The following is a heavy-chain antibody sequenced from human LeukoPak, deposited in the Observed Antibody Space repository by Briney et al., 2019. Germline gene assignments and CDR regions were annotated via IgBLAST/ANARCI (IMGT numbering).Heavy chain of an antibody. V-gene: IGHV3-30-3*01. J-gene: IGHJ4*02. Sequence: GGSLRLSCSASGFTFSSYAMHWVRQAPGKGLEWVAVISYDGSNKYSADSVKGRFTISRDNSKNTLYLQMNSLRAEDTAVYYCAPGGRAGATSPFDYWGQGTLVTVSS. CDR1: GFTFSSYA. D-gene: IGHD1-26*01. CDR3: APGGRAGATSPFDY. CDR2: ISYDGSNK.